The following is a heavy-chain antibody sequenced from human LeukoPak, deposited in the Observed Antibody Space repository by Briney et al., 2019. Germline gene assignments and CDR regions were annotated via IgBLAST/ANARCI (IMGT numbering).Heavy chain of an antibody. V-gene: IGHV3-74*01. J-gene: IGHJ6*03. CDR2: INSDGSST. Sequence: GGSLRLSCAASGFTFSSYWMHWVRQAPGKGLVWVSRINSDGSSTSYADSVKGRFTISRDNAKNSLYLQMNSLRAEDTAVYYCARGYYDYVWGYMDVWGKGTTLTISS. CDR3: ARGYYDYVWGYMDV. CDR1: GFTFSSYW. D-gene: IGHD3-16*01.